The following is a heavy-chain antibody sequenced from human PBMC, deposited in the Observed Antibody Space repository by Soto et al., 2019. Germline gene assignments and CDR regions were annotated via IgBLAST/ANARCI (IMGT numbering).Heavy chain of an antibody. V-gene: IGHV4-34*01. CDR3: VRVSCSGGSCYLTPRYNYDVMDA. CDR2: TTHSGST. D-gene: IGHD2-15*01. CDR1: NGSFSGYY. J-gene: IGHJ6*02. Sequence: QVQLQQWGAGLLKPSEPLSLTCAVYNGSFSGYYWGWVRQSPGKGLEWIGETTHSGSTNFSPSLKSRVTISVDTSKNHFSLKLRSVTAADSGVYYFVRVSCSGGSCYLTPRYNYDVMDAWGQGTTVTVSS.